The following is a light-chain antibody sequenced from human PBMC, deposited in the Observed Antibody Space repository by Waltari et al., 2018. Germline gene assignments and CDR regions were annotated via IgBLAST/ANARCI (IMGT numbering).Light chain of an antibody. J-gene: IGKJ5*01. Sequence: EIVLTQSPSTLSLSPGERATLSCRASQSVRSFLSWYRQTPGQAPRLLIYDASNRATGLPARFSGSRSGTDFTLTISSLEPEDFAVYYCQQRSNWPRITFGQGTRLEI. CDR2: DAS. CDR1: QSVRSF. V-gene: IGKV3-11*01. CDR3: QQRSNWPRIT.